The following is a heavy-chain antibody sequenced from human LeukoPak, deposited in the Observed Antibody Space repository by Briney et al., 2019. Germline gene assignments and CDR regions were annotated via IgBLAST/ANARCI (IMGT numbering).Heavy chain of an antibody. CDR1: GGSISGYY. D-gene: IGHD3-3*01. CDR3: ARESEWSGFFVY. J-gene: IGHJ4*02. CDR2: MYYSGST. Sequence: SETLSLTCTVSGGSISGYYWSWIRQPPGRGLEWIGYMYYSGSTNYNPSLKSRVTMSVDTSKNQFSLKLSSVTAADTAMYYCARESEWSGFFVYWGQGTLVTVSS. V-gene: IGHV4-59*01.